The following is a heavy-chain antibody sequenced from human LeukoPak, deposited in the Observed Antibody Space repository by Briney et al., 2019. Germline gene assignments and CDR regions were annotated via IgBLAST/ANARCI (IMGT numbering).Heavy chain of an antibody. V-gene: IGHV3-48*04. CDR3: ASDKIVGASRFDY. D-gene: IGHD1-26*01. CDR2: ISSSSTI. J-gene: IGHJ4*02. CDR1: GLTISSYS. Sequence: GGSLRLSCAASGLTISSYSMNWVRQAPGKGLQWVTYISSSSTIYYADSVKGRFTISRDNAKNSLYLQMNSLRAEDTAVYYCASDKIVGASRFDYWGQGTLVTVSS.